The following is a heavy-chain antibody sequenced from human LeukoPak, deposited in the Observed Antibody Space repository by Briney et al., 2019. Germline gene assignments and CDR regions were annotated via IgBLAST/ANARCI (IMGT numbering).Heavy chain of an antibody. J-gene: IGHJ4*02. Sequence: GGSLRLSCAASGFTFSSYTMNWVRQAPGKGLKWVSSITSSSSYIYYADSVKGRFTISRDNAKNSLYLHMNSLRAEDTAVYYCARHVVAVGFDYWGQGTLVTVSS. CDR1: GFTFSSYT. V-gene: IGHV3-21*01. CDR2: ITSSSSYI. D-gene: IGHD3-22*01. CDR3: ARHVVAVGFDY.